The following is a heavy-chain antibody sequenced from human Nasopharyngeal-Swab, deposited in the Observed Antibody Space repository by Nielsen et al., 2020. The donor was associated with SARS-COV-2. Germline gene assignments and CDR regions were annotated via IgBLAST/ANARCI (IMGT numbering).Heavy chain of an antibody. Sequence: ASVKVSCKASGYTFTSYYMHWVRQAPGQGLEWMGRTNPNSGGTNYAQKFQGRVTMTRDTSISTAYMELSRLRSDDTAVYYCAIYCSGGSCYSGYYYGMDVWGQGTTVTVSS. CDR2: TNPNSGGT. CDR3: AIYCSGGSCYSGYYYGMDV. J-gene: IGHJ6*02. CDR1: GYTFTSYY. D-gene: IGHD2-15*01. V-gene: IGHV1-2*06.